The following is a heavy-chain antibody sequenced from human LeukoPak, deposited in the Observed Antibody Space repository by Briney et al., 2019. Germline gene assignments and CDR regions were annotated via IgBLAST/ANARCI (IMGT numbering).Heavy chain of an antibody. CDR1: GYTFTSYD. CDR3: AKDPTMVRGVMSAPL. D-gene: IGHD3-10*01. V-gene: IGHV1-8*01. J-gene: IGHJ4*02. CDR2: MNPNSGNT. Sequence: ASVKVSCKASGYTFTSYDINWVRQATGQGLEWMGWMNPNSGNTGYAQKFQGRVTMTRNTSISTAYMELSSLRSEDTAVYYCAKDPTMVRGVMSAPLWGQGTLVTVSS.